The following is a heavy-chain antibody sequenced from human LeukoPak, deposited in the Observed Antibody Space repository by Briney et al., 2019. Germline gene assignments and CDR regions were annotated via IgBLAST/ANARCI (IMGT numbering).Heavy chain of an antibody. CDR3: ARGAYPDAFDI. Sequence: SETLSLTCTVSGGSISSFYWSWIRQPPGKGLEWIGYIYYSGSTNYNPSLKSRVTISVDTSKSQFSLKLSSVTAADTAVYYCARGAYPDAFDIWGQGTMVTVSS. V-gene: IGHV4-59*01. D-gene: IGHD2-21*01. CDR1: GGSISSFY. J-gene: IGHJ3*02. CDR2: IYYSGST.